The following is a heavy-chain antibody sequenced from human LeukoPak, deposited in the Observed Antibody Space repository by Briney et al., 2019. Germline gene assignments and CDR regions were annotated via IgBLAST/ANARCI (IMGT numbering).Heavy chain of an antibody. Sequence: SQTLSLTCTVSGGSISSGSYYWSWIRRPAGKGLEWIGRIYTSGSTNYNPSLKSRVTISVDTSKNQFSLKLSSVTAADTAVYYCARDTATMGYYYGMDVWGQGTTVTVSS. V-gene: IGHV4-61*02. D-gene: IGHD2-15*01. J-gene: IGHJ6*02. CDR1: GGSISSGSYY. CDR2: IYTSGST. CDR3: ARDTATMGYYYGMDV.